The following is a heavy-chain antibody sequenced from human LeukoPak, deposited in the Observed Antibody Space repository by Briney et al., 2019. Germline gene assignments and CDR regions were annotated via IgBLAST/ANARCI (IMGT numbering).Heavy chain of an antibody. Sequence: GGSLRLSCAASGFTFSGHWMSWVRQAPGKGLEWVAHIKQDGSEKYYVDSVKGRFTISRDNAKNSVYLQMNSLRGEDTAFYYCARGKDGDYAYLDYWGQGTLVTVSS. J-gene: IGHJ4*02. V-gene: IGHV3-7*01. D-gene: IGHD4-17*01. CDR2: IKQDGSEK. CDR3: ARGKDGDYAYLDY. CDR1: GFTFSGHW.